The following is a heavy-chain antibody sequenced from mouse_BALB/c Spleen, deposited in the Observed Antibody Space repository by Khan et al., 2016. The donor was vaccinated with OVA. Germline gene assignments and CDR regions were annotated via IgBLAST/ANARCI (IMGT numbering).Heavy chain of an antibody. CDR3: ARIKKIVATYFDY. V-gene: IGHV1S81*02. CDR1: GYTFTSYW. CDR2: TNPTNGRT. D-gene: IGHD1-1*01. Sequence: QVQLQQSGAELVKAGASVKMSCKASGYTFTSYWMHWVKQRLGQGLEWFAETNPTNGRTYYNEKLKSKATLTVDKSSSTAYMLLSGPTFEDSAVYDCARIKKIVATYFDYWGQGTTLTVSS. J-gene: IGHJ2*01.